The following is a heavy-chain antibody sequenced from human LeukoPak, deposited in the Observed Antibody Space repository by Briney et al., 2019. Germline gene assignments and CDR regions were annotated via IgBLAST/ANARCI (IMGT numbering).Heavy chain of an antibody. V-gene: IGHV4-39*07. CDR1: GGSISSSSYY. CDR2: MYYSGST. CDR3: VRANYFDY. J-gene: IGHJ4*02. Sequence: SETLSLTCTVSGGSISSSSYYWGWIRQPPGKGLEWIGSMYYSGSTYYNPSLKSRVTISVDTSKNQFSLKLSSVTAADTAVYYCVRANYFDYWGQGTLVTVSS.